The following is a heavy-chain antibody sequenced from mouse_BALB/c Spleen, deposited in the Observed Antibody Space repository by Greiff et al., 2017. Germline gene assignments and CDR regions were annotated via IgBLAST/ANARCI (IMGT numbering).Heavy chain of an antibody. CDR2: INPSTGYT. J-gene: IGHJ1*01. V-gene: IGHV1-7*01. D-gene: IGHD1-1*01. CDR1: GYTFTSYW. CDR3: AREKPRYYGSSYWYFDV. Sequence: QVQLKQSGAELAKPGASVKMSCKASGYTFTSYWMHWVKQRPGQGLEWIGYINPSTGYTEYNQKFKDKATLTADKSSSTAYMQLSSLTSEDSAVYYCAREKPRYYGSSYWYFDVWGAGTTVTVSS.